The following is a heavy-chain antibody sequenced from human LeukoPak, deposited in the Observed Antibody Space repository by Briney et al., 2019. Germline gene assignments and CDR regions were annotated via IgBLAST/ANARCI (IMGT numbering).Heavy chain of an antibody. CDR3: ARDTYCSSTSCYNSGVLDY. CDR1: GFTFSSYA. CDR2: ISYDGSNK. V-gene: IGHV3-30*01. J-gene: IGHJ4*02. D-gene: IGHD2-2*02. Sequence: GRSLRLSRAASGFTFSSYAMHWVRQAPGKGREWVAVISYDGSNKDYADSVKGRFTISRDNSKNTLYLQMNSLRAEDTAVYYCARDTYCSSTSCYNSGVLDYWGQGTLVTVSS.